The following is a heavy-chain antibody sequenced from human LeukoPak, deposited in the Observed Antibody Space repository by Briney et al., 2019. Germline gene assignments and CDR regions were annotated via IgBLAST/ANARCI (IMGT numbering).Heavy chain of an antibody. CDR1: GFTFSSYG. CDR3: ARALYNHGWYPDYFDY. Sequence: GTSLRLSCVASGFTFSSYGMHWVRQAPGKGLEWVANIKPDGYDKYYVDSLKGRFTISRDNAKNSLYLQMDSLTAEDTALYYCARALYNHGWYPDYFDYWGQGTLVTVSS. D-gene: IGHD6-19*01. V-gene: IGHV3-7*01. J-gene: IGHJ4*02. CDR2: IKPDGYDK.